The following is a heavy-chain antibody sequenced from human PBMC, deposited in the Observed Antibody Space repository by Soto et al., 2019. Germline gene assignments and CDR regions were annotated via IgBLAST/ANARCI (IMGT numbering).Heavy chain of an antibody. J-gene: IGHJ6*02. CDR1: GGTFSSYA. Sequence: GASVKVSCKASGGTFSSYAISWVRQAPGQGLEWMGGIIPIFGTANYAQKFQGRVTITADESTSTAYMGLSSLRSEDTAVYYCARDGAMVRGVTSNGMDVWGQGTTVTVSS. CDR3: ARDGAMVRGVTSNGMDV. D-gene: IGHD3-10*01. CDR2: IIPIFGTA. V-gene: IGHV1-69*13.